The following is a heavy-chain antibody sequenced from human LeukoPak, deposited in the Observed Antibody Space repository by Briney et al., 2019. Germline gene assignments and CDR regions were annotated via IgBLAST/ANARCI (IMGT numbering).Heavy chain of an antibody. CDR2: ISASGGST. Sequence: QPGGSLRLSCAASGFTFSSSAMSWVRQVPGKGLGWVSGISASGGSTSYADSVKGRFTISRDNSKNTLYLQMNSLRAEDTAVYYCAKRLAMTGTYHFDYWGQRTLVTVSS. V-gene: IGHV3-23*01. CDR1: GFTFSSSA. J-gene: IGHJ4*02. D-gene: IGHD6-19*01. CDR3: AKRLAMTGTYHFDY.